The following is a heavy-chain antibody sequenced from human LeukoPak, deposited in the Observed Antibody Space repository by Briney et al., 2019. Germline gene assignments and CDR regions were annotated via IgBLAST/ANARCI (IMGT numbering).Heavy chain of an antibody. V-gene: IGHV4-34*01. CDR1: GGSFNNYY. CDR2: INHSGST. CDR3: AGGRNWFDP. J-gene: IGHJ5*02. Sequence: SETLSLTCAVYGGSFNNYYWSWIRQPPGKGLEWIGEINHSGSTNYNPSLKSRVTMSVDTSSNQFSLNLISVTAADTAVYFCAGGRNWFDPWGQGTLVTVSS.